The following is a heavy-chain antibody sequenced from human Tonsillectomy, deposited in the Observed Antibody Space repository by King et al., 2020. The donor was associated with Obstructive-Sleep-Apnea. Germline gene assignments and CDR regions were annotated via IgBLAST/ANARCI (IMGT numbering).Heavy chain of an antibody. D-gene: IGHD2-15*01. CDR3: ARGLYCRGGRCDYYYGMDV. CDR2: IGGGGSSI. CDR1: GFTFSDYY. J-gene: IGHJ6*02. V-gene: IGHV3-11*01. Sequence: VQLVESGGGLVKPGGSLRLSCAVSGFTFSDYYMAWLRQAPGKGLEWVSYIGGGGSSIYYADSVKGRFTISRDNAKNSLFLQMHSLRAEDTAVYYCARGLYCRGGRCDYYYGMDVWGQGTTVTVSS.